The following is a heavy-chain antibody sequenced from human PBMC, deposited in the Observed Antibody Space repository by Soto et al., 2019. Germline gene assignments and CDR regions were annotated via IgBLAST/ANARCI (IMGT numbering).Heavy chain of an antibody. CDR1: GYTFTSYG. V-gene: IGHV1-18*01. CDR3: ARVKEVVVVPAANGFDY. D-gene: IGHD2-2*01. Sequence: ASVKVSCKASGYTFTSYGISWVRQAPGQGLEWMGWISAYNGNTNYAQKLQGRVAMTTDTSTSTAYMELRSLRSDDTAVYYCARVKEVVVVPAANGFDYWGQGTLVTVSS. J-gene: IGHJ4*02. CDR2: ISAYNGNT.